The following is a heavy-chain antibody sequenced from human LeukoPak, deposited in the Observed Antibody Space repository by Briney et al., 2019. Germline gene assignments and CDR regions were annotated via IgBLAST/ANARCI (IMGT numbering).Heavy chain of an antibody. CDR3: ARRPGGPPPQPFAY. CDR1: GGSFSGYY. V-gene: IGHV4-34*01. CDR2: INHSGST. J-gene: IGHJ4*02. D-gene: IGHD3-16*01. Sequence: TSETLSLTCAVYGGSFSGYYWSWIRQPPGKGLEWIGEINHSGSTNYNPSLKSRVTISVDTSKNQFSLKLSSVTAADTAVYYCARRPGGPPPQPFAYWGQGTLVTVSS.